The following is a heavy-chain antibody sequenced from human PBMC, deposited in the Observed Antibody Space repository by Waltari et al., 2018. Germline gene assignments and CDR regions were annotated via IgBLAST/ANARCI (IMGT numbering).Heavy chain of an antibody. CDR3: ARDRGRGLYLDS. Sequence: QLQESGPGLVKPSGTLSLTLGVSGDSMSSPYCWSWVRQPPGKGLEWIGQVRGDGRTNYNPAFASRVTVSLDTYNNQFSLMVTSATAADTAVYYCARDRGRGLYLDSWGPGTLVTVSP. V-gene: IGHV4-4*02. D-gene: IGHD2-15*01. CDR1: GDSMSSPYC. J-gene: IGHJ4*02. CDR2: VRGDGRT.